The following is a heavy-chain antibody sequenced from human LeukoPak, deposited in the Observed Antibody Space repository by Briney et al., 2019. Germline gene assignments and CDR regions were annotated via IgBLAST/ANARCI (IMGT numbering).Heavy chain of an antibody. V-gene: IGHV4-39*01. CDR3: ARHEVDILTGYYLNWFDP. D-gene: IGHD3-9*01. CDR2: IYYSGST. CDR1: GGSISSYY. J-gene: IGHJ5*02. Sequence: SETLSLTCTVSGGSISSYYWGWIRQPPGKGLEWIGSIYYSGSTYYNPSLKSRVTISVDTSKNQFSLKLSSVTAADTAVYYCARHEVDILTGYYLNWFDPWGQGTLVTVSS.